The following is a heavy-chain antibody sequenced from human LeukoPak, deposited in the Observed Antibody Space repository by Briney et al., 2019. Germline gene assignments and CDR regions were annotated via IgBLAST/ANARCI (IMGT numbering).Heavy chain of an antibody. Sequence: ASVKVSCKASGYTFTGYYMHWVRQAPGQGLEWMGGIIPIFGTANYAQKFQGRVTITADESTSTAYMELSSLRSEDTAVYYCARVYLPYYYDSTGRAFDIWGQGTMVTVSS. CDR2: IIPIFGTA. V-gene: IGHV1-69*13. D-gene: IGHD3-22*01. CDR1: GYTFTGYY. CDR3: ARVYLPYYYDSTGRAFDI. J-gene: IGHJ3*02.